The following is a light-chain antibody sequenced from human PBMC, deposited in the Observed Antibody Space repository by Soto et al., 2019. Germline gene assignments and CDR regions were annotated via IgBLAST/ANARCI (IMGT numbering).Light chain of an antibody. CDR2: GAS. CDR1: QNLSDAY. J-gene: IGKJ1*01. V-gene: IGKV3-20*01. CDR3: QQYGSSPRT. Sequence: EIVLTQSPGTLPLSPGERATLSCRASQNLSDAYLAWYQQKPGQAPRLLIYGASTRATGIPDRFSGSGSGTDFTLTISRLEPGDFAVYYCQQYGSSPRTVGPGTKVDIK.